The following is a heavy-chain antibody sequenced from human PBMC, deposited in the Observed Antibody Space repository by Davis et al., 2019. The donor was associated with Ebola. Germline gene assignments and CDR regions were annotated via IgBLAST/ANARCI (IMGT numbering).Heavy chain of an antibody. CDR3: ARDLGEGSGWYGGWGNWFDP. V-gene: IGHV4-4*07. Sequence: PSETLSLTCAVYGGSFSGYYWSWIWQPAGKGLEWIGHIYTSGSTNYNPSLKSRVTISVDTSKNQFSLKLSSVTAADTAVYYCARDLGEGSGWYGGWGNWFDPWGQGTLVTVSS. CDR2: IYTSGST. J-gene: IGHJ5*02. D-gene: IGHD6-19*01. CDR1: GGSFSGYY.